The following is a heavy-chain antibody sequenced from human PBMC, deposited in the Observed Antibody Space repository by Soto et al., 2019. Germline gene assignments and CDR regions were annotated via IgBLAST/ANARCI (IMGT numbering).Heavy chain of an antibody. Sequence: SETLSLTCTFSGGSISSYYWSLIRQPPGKGLEWIGYIYYSGSTNYNPSLKSRVTISVDTSKNQFSLKLSSVTAADTAVYYCARVTIFGVVIDYWGQGTLVTVSS. CDR3: ARVTIFGVVIDY. CDR1: GGSISSYY. J-gene: IGHJ4*02. V-gene: IGHV4-59*01. D-gene: IGHD3-3*01. CDR2: IYYSGST.